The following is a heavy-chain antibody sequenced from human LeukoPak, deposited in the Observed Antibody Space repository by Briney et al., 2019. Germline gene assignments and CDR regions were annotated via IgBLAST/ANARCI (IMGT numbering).Heavy chain of an antibody. CDR2: ISWNSGSI. Sequence: RAGGSLRLSCAASGFTFDDYAMHWVRQAPGKGLEWVSGISWNSGSIGYADSVKGRFTISRDNSKNTLYLQMNSLRAEDTAVYYCASLAGGGGYWGQGTLVTVSS. D-gene: IGHD3-10*01. J-gene: IGHJ4*02. V-gene: IGHV3-9*01. CDR1: GFTFDDYA. CDR3: ASLAGGGGY.